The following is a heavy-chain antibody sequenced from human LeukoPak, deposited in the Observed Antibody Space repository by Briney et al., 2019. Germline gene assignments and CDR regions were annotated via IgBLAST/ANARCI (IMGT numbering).Heavy chain of an antibody. CDR3: ARASGYGLDLDY. CDR1: GFTFSSYE. CDR2: ISSSGSTI. Sequence: GGSLRLSCAASGFTFSSYEMNWARQAPGKGLEWVSYISSSGSTIYYADSVKGRFTISRDNAKNSLYLQMNSLRAEDTAVYYCARASGYGLDLDYWGQGTLVTVSS. D-gene: IGHD5-18*01. J-gene: IGHJ4*02. V-gene: IGHV3-48*03.